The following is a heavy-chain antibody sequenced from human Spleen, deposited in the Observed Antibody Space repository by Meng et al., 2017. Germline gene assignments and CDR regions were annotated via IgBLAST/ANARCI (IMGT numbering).Heavy chain of an antibody. J-gene: IGHJ4*02. CDR1: GFTFSSYD. D-gene: IGHD2-2*01. CDR2: IGTAGDT. V-gene: IGHV3-13*01. CDR3: ASCTRWPGYFDL. Sequence: GESLKISCAASGFTFSSYDMHWVRQATGKGLEWVSAIGTAGDTYYPGSVKGRFTISRDHSKNTLFLQMNSLRADDTAVYYCASCTRWPGYFDLWGQGTLVTVSS.